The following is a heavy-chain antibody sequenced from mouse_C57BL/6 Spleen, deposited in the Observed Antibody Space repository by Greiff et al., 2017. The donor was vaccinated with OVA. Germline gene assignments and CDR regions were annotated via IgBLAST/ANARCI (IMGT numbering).Heavy chain of an antibody. D-gene: IGHD2-5*01. CDR1: GFTFSDAW. J-gene: IGHJ3*01. CDR2: IRNKANNHAT. Sequence: EVMLVESGGGLVQPGGSMKLSCAASGFTFSDAWMDWVRQSPEKGLEWVAEIRNKANNHATYYAESVKGRFTISRDDSKSSVYLQMNSLRAEDTGIYYCTRPRSNYGGFAYWGQGTLVTVSA. CDR3: TRPRSNYGGFAY. V-gene: IGHV6-6*01.